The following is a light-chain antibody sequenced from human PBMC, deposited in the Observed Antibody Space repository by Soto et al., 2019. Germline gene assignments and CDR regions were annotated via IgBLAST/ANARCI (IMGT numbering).Light chain of an antibody. CDR2: GAS. V-gene: IGKV3-15*01. CDR1: QSVSSN. Sequence: EIVMTQSPATLSVSPGERATLSCRASQSVSSNLAWYQQKPGQAPRLLIYGASTRATGIPARFSCSGSGTEFTLTIGSLQSEDFAVYYCQQYNNWPPFTFGPGTKVDIK. J-gene: IGKJ3*01. CDR3: QQYNNWPPFT.